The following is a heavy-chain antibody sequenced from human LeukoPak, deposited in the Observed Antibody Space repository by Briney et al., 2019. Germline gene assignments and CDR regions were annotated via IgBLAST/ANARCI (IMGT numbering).Heavy chain of an antibody. CDR3: LCYYASATFY. CDR1: GCSFINSG. J-gene: IGHJ4*02. CDR2: ISGTVRGERT. D-gene: IGHD3-10*01. V-gene: IGHV3-23*01. Sequence: GGSLRLSCATSGCSFINSGMTWVRQAPGKGLEWVSDISGTVRGERTYYADSVKGRFTISKDNSKNTLYLQMNGLRADDTAVYYCLCYYASATFYWGQGTLVTVSS.